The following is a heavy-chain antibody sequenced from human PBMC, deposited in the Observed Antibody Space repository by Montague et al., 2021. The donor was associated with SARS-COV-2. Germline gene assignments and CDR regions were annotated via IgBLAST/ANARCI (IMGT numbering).Heavy chain of an antibody. CDR1: GGSISSSSYY. J-gene: IGHJ5*01. D-gene: IGHD6-13*01. Sequence: SETLSLTCTVSGGSISSSSYYWGWIRQPPGKGLEWIGSIYYSGSTHYNPSLKSRVTTSVDPSKNQFSLKLSSVTAADTAVYYCARHGVFWDAAAGTVDPWGQGTLVTVSS. CDR3: ARHGVFWDAAAGTVDP. V-gene: IGHV4-39*01. CDR2: IYYSGST.